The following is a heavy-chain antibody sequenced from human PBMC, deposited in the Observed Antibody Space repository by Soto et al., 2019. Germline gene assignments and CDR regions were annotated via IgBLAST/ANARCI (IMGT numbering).Heavy chain of an antibody. CDR2: IYPGDSDT. V-gene: IGHV5-51*01. CDR3: ARGGSGGDCYSGSCYGMDV. Sequence: LKISCKGSGYSFTSYWIGWVRQMPGKGLEWVGIIYPGDSDTRYSPSFQGQVTISADKSISTAYLQWSSLKASDTAMYYCARGGSGGDCYSGSCYGMDVWGQGTTVTVSS. CDR1: GYSFTSYW. D-gene: IGHD2-21*02. J-gene: IGHJ6*02.